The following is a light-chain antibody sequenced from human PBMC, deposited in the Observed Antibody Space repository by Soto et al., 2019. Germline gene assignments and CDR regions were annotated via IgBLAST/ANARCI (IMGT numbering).Light chain of an antibody. V-gene: IGKV3-20*01. CDR3: QQYGSSPPFT. Sequence: ELVLTQSPGTLSLSPGERATLSCRASQSVSSSYLAWYQQKPGQAPRLLIYGASNRATGIPDRSSGSGSGTDFTLTISRLEPEDFAVYFCQQYGSSPPFTFGQGTKVDIK. J-gene: IGKJ2*01. CDR2: GAS. CDR1: QSVSSSY.